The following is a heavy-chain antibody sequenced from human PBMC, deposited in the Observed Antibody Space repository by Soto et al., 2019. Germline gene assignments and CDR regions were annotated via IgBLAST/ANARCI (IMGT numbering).Heavy chain of an antibody. V-gene: IGHV3-30-3*02. Sequence: GGSLRLSCAASGFTFSSYAMHWVRQAPGKGLEWVAVISYDGSNKYYADSVKGRFTISRDNSKSTLYLQMNSLRAEDTAVYYCAKSRNYDYYYGMDVWAQGTTVTVSS. J-gene: IGHJ6*02. CDR2: ISYDGSNK. CDR3: AKSRNYDYYYGMDV. D-gene: IGHD4-4*01. CDR1: GFTFSSYA.